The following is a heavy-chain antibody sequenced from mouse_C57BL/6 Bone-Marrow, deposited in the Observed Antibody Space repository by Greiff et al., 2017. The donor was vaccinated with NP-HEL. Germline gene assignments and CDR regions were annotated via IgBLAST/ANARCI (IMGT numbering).Heavy chain of an antibody. CDR3: ARSTVVPRPEFAY. D-gene: IGHD1-1*01. Sequence: EVQLQQSGPELVKPGASVKISCKASGYSFTDYNMNWVKQSNGKSLEWIGVINPNYGTTSYNQKFKDKATFTADKSSSTAYVQLSSLTYEDSAVYYCARSTVVPRPEFAYWGQGTLVTVSA. CDR1: GYSFTDYN. V-gene: IGHV1-39*01. CDR2: INPNYGTT. J-gene: IGHJ3*01.